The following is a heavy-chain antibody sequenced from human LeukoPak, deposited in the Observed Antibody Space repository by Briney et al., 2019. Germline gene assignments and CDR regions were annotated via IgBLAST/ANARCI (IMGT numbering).Heavy chain of an antibody. Sequence: VASVKVSCKASGYTFTSYYMHWVRQAPGQGLEWMGIINPSGGSTSYAQKFQGRVTMTRNTSISTAYMELSSLRSEDTAVYYCARGLGSSRPRTRSDYWGQGTLVTVSS. V-gene: IGHV1-46*01. J-gene: IGHJ4*02. CDR3: ARGLGSSRPRTRSDY. CDR2: INPSGGST. CDR1: GYTFTSYY. D-gene: IGHD6-13*01.